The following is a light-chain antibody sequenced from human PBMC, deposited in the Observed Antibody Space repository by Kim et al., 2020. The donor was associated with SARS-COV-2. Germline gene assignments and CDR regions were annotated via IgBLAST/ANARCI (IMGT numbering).Light chain of an antibody. CDR2: SND. V-gene: IGLV1-44*01. CDR1: SANIGLNN. Sequence: QSVLTQPPSASGTPGQRVTISCSGSSANIGLNNVHWYQQLPGTAPKLLIHSNDQRPSGVPDLFSGSKSVTSASLAISVLQSEDDADYFCAAWDDSLNGLVFGGGTQLTVL. CDR3: AAWDDSLNGLV. J-gene: IGLJ2*01.